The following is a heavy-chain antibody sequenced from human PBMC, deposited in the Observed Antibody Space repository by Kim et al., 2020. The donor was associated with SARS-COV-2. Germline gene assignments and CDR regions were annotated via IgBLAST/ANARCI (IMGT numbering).Heavy chain of an antibody. D-gene: IGHD1-20*01. CDR2: IYDSGTT. CDR3: ARGFNWVNDY. J-gene: IGHJ4*02. Sequence: SETLSLTCTVSGGSLSNYYWSWLRQPPGKGLEGIGYIYDSGTTNYNPSLKSRVTVSVDTSKNQFSLELTSVTAADTAVYYCARGFNWVNDYWARELWSPSPQ. CDR1: GGSLSNYY. V-gene: IGHV4-59*13.